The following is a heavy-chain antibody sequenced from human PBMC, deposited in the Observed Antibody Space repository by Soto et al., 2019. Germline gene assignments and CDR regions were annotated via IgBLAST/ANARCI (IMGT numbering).Heavy chain of an antibody. CDR2: IDHSGST. CDR3: VRILYNDAWSGYSRDFWYFDL. CDR1: GGSIINYDYC. Sequence: TSETLRHTWTVAGGSIINYDYCWSWVRKPPGKGLECIGYIDHSGSTYYNPSLKSRVTVSEDTSKNQFSLNLASVTAADTAVYYCVRILYNDAWSGYSRDFWYFDLWGRGSLVTVSS. V-gene: IGHV4-30-4*01. D-gene: IGHD3-3*01. J-gene: IGHJ2*01.